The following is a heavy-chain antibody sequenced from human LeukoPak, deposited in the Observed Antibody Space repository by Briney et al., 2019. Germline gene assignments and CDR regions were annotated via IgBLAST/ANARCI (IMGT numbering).Heavy chain of an antibody. J-gene: IGHJ4*02. CDR3: VREGGRYGGYDLDY. CDR1: GDSVSSNSAA. CDR2: THYRSKWSR. V-gene: IGHV6-1*01. D-gene: IGHD5-12*01. Sequence: SQTLSLTCAISGDSVSSNSAAWNWIRLSPSRGLEWLGRTHYRSKWSRDYAVSVKGRITISADTSKNQFSPHLNSVTPEDTAVYYCVREGGRYGGYDLDYWGQGALVTVSS.